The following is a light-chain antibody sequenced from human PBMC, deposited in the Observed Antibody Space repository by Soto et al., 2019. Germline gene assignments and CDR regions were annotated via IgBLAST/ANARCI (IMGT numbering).Light chain of an antibody. Sequence: EMVMTQSPATLSVSPWERATLSCRASQSVSSNLAWYQQKPGQAPRLLIYDASNRVTGIPARFSGSGSGTDFTLTISSLEPEDFAVYYCQQRSNWPPITFGQGTRLEIK. V-gene: IGKV3-11*01. CDR1: QSVSSN. CDR2: DAS. CDR3: QQRSNWPPIT. J-gene: IGKJ5*01.